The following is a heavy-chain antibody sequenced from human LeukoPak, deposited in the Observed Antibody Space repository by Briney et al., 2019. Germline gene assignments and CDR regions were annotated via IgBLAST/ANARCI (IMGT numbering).Heavy chain of an antibody. CDR1: GYTFTGYY. CDR2: INSNSGNT. V-gene: IGHV1-18*04. CDR3: ARDWRTLLWFGESPPWFDP. Sequence: ASVKVSCKASGYTFTGYYMHWVRQAPGQGLEWMGWINSNSGNTNYAQKLQGRVTMTTDTSTSTAYMELRSLRSDDTAVYYCARDWRTLLWFGESPPWFDPWGQGTLVTVSS. D-gene: IGHD3-10*01. J-gene: IGHJ5*02.